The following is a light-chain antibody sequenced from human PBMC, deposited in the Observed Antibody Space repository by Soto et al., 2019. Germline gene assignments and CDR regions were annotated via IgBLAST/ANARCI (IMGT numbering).Light chain of an antibody. J-gene: IGKJ1*01. Sequence: EIVLTQSPGTLPLYPGESATLSCRASQSVTSNYIAWYQQKPGQAPRLLIYRASTRATGIPDRFSGSGSGTDFTLTISRLEPEDFAVYHCQQYGTSPWTFGQGTKVDIK. CDR1: QSVTSNY. CDR2: RAS. V-gene: IGKV3-20*01. CDR3: QQYGTSPWT.